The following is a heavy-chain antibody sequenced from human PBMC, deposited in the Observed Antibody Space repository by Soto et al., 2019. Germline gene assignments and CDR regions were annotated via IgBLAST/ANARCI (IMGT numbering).Heavy chain of an antibody. CDR1: GFTFSNAW. CDR2: IKSKTDGGTT. Sequence: GGSLRLSCAASGFTFSNAWMSWVRQAPGKGLEWVGRIKSKTDGGTTDYAAPVKGRFTISRDDSKNTLYLQMNSLKTEDTAVYYCTTDLPSLRLWYNWNDVVGLDAFDIWGQGTMVTVSS. V-gene: IGHV3-15*01. D-gene: IGHD1-1*01. J-gene: IGHJ3*02. CDR3: TTDLPSLRLWYNWNDVVGLDAFDI.